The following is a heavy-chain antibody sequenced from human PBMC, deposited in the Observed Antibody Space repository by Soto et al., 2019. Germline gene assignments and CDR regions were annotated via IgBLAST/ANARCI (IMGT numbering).Heavy chain of an antibody. CDR2: ISWNSGSI. V-gene: IGHV3-9*01. D-gene: IGHD6-13*01. CDR1: GFTFDDYA. J-gene: IGHJ4*02. CDR3: AKDIAAAGRSSFDY. Sequence: EVQLVESGGGLVQPGRSLRLSCAASGFTFDDYAMHWVRQAPGKGLEWVSGISWNSGSIGYADSVKGRFTISRDNAKNSLYLQMNSLRAEDTALYYCAKDIAAAGRSSFDYWGQGTLVTVSS.